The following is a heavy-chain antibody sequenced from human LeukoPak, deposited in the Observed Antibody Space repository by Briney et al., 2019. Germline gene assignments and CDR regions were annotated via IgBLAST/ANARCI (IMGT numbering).Heavy chain of an antibody. V-gene: IGHV3-30*18. D-gene: IGHD6-13*01. CDR2: ISYDGSNK. CDR3: AKASDPGYIDY. J-gene: IGHJ4*02. CDR1: GFTFSSYG. Sequence: PGGSLRLSCAASGFTFSSYGMHWVRQAPGKGLEWVAVISYDGSNKYYADSVKGRFTISRDNSKNTLYLQMNSLRAEDTAVYYCAKASDPGYIDYWGQGTLVTVSS.